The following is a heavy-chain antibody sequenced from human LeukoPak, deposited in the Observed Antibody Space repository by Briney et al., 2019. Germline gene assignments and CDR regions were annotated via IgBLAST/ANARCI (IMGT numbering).Heavy chain of an antibody. CDR3: ARHRLNYDFWSGYYFDY. CDR1: GGSISSSSYY. J-gene: IGHJ4*02. V-gene: IGHV4-39*01. CDR2: IYYSGST. D-gene: IGHD3-3*01. Sequence: SGTLSLTCTVSGGSISSSSYYWGWIRQPPGKGLEWIGSIYYSGSTYYNPSLKSRVTISVDTSKNQFSLKLSSVTAADTAVYYCARHRLNYDFWSGYYFDYWGQGTLVTVSS.